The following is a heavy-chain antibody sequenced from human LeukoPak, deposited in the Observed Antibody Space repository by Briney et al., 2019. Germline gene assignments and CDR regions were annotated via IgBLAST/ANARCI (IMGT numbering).Heavy chain of an antibody. CDR2: INSDGSST. V-gene: IGHV3-74*01. CDR3: ARGGNTGYFDY. J-gene: IGHJ4*02. D-gene: IGHD4-23*01. Sequence: GGSLRLSCAASGFTFSSYWMHWVRQAPGKGLVWVSRINSDGSSTSYADSVKGLFTISRDNAKNTLDLQMNSLRAEDTAVYYCARGGNTGYFDYWGQGTLVTVSS. CDR1: GFTFSSYW.